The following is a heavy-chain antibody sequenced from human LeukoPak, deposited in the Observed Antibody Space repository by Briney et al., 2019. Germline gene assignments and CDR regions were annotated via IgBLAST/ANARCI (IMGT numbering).Heavy chain of an antibody. CDR2: ISYSGST. J-gene: IGHJ6*03. Sequence: GTLRLSCAASGFTFSSYDMNWIRQPPGKGLEWIGSISYSGSTNYNPSLESRVTISVDTSKNQISLKLSSVTAADTAIYYCARAPERWYSYGSYTYYYMDVWGKGTTVTVSS. CDR1: GFTFSSYD. CDR3: ARAPERWYSYGSYTYYYMDV. V-gene: IGHV4-59*01. D-gene: IGHD5-18*01.